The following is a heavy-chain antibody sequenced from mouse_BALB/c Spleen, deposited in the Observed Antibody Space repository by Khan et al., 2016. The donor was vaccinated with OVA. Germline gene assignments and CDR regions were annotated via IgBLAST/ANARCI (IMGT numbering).Heavy chain of an antibody. CDR1: GFSLSSYG. CDR3: AKFTPDYYSMDY. D-gene: IGHD1-1*01. V-gene: IGHV2-3*01. J-gene: IGHJ4*01. Sequence: QVRLQQSGPGLVAPSESLSITCTVSGFSLSSYGVNWVRQPPGKGLEWLGVIWGDGSTNYHSGLKSRLTINKDNSKSQVFLKLNSLQTYDTATYYCAKFTPDYYSMDYWGQGASVTVSS. CDR2: IWGDGST.